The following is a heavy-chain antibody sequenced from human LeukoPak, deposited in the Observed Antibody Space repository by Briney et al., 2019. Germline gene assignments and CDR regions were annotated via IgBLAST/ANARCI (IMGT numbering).Heavy chain of an antibody. D-gene: IGHD3-3*01. J-gene: IGHJ4*02. V-gene: IGHV3-21*01. CDR2: ISSSSSYI. CDR1: GFTLSSYS. Sequence: GGSLRLSCAASGFTLSSYSMNWVRQAPGKGLEWVSSISSSSSYIYYADSVKGRFTISRDNAKNSLYLQMNSLRAEDTAVYYCASSDFWSGYYLDYWGQGTLVTVSS. CDR3: ASSDFWSGYYLDY.